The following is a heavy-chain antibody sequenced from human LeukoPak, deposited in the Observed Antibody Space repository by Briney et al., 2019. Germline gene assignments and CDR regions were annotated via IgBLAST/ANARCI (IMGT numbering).Heavy chain of an antibody. J-gene: IGHJ5*02. CDR2: INHSGST. Sequence: PSETLSLTCAVYGGSFSGYYWSWIRQPPGKGLEWIGEINHSGSTNYNPSLKSRVTISVDTSKNQFSLKLSSVTAADTAVYYCARGPLWFGELLLNWFDPWGQGTLVTVSS. CDR1: GGSFSGYY. D-gene: IGHD3-10*01. CDR3: ARGPLWFGELLLNWFDP. V-gene: IGHV4-34*01.